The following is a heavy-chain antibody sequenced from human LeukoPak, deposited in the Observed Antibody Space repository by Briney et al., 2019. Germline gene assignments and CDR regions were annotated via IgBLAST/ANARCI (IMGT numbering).Heavy chain of an antibody. CDR1: GGSISSSSYY. D-gene: IGHD5-12*01. CDR3: ARHRDVDRGYNWFDP. J-gene: IGHJ5*02. CDR2: IYYSGST. V-gene: IGHV4-39*01. Sequence: PSETLSLTCTVFGGSISSSSYYWGWIRQPPGKGLEWIGSIYYSGSTYYNPSLKSRVTISVDTSKNQFSLKLSSVTAADTAVYYCARHRDVDRGYNWFDPWGQGTLVTVSS.